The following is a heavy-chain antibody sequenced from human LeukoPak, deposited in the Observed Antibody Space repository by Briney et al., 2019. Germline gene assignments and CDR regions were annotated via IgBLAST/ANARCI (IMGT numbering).Heavy chain of an antibody. Sequence: PGGSLRLSCAASGFTVSSNYMSWVRQAPGKGLEWVSVIYSGGSTYYADSVKGRFTISRDNSKNTLYLQMNSLRAEDTAVYYCARVITIFGVAPRRPDYWGQGTLVTVSS. D-gene: IGHD3-3*01. V-gene: IGHV3-53*01. J-gene: IGHJ4*02. CDR1: GFTVSSNY. CDR2: IYSGGST. CDR3: ARVITIFGVAPRRPDY.